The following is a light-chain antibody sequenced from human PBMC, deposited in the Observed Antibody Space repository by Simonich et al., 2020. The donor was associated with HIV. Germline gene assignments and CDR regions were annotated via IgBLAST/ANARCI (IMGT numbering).Light chain of an antibody. CDR2: DVS. Sequence: EIVLTQSPATLSLSPGEKATLSCRASQSVSSHLAWYQQKPGQAPRLLIHDVSNRATGIPARFSGSGSGTDFTLTINSMQSEDFAVYYCQQYNDWPPWTFGQGTKVEIK. V-gene: IGKV3-11*01. J-gene: IGKJ1*01. CDR1: QSVSSH. CDR3: QQYNDWPPWT.